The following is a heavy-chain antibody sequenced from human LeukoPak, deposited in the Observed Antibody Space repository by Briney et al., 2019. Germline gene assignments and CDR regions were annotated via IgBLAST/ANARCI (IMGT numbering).Heavy chain of an antibody. CDR2: TVSEIDGGTT. Sequence: PGGSLRLSCAASGFTFNYAWMSWVRQVPGKGLEWVGQTVSEIDGGTTDYAAPVKGRFTISRDDSKSTLYLQMNSLKIEDTAVYYCAREQPEDFWSGYYTFYYYYYGMDVWGQGTTVTVSS. D-gene: IGHD3-3*01. J-gene: IGHJ6*02. V-gene: IGHV3-15*04. CDR3: AREQPEDFWSGYYTFYYYYYGMDV. CDR1: GFTFNYAW.